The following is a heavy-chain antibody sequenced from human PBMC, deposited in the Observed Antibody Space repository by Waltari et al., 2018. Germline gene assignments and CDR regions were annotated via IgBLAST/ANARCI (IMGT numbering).Heavy chain of an antibody. D-gene: IGHD3-22*01. Sequence: QVQLQESGPGLVKPSETLSLTCTVSGGSISSHYWSWIRQPPGKGLEWIGYIYYSGSTNSNPPPKSRVTISVDTSKNQFSLKLSSVTAADTAVYYCARYYDSSGYYYEPNYYYMDVWGKGTTVTVSS. J-gene: IGHJ6*03. CDR3: ARYYDSSGYYYEPNYYYMDV. CDR2: IYYSGST. CDR1: GGSISSHY. V-gene: IGHV4-59*11.